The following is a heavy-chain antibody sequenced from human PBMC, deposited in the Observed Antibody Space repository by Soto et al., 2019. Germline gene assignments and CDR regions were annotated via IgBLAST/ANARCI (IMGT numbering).Heavy chain of an antibody. CDR2: ISSSGSTI. J-gene: IGHJ6*02. V-gene: IGHV3-48*03. CDR3: ARSGYSYGYYYYGMDV. D-gene: IGHD5-18*01. Sequence: EVQLVESEGGLVQPGGSLRLSCAASGFTVSSYEMNWVRQAPGKGLEWVSYISSSGSTIYYADSVKGRFTISRDNAKNSLYLQMNSLRAEDTAVYYCARSGYSYGYYYYGMDVWGQGTTVTVSS. CDR1: GFTVSSYE.